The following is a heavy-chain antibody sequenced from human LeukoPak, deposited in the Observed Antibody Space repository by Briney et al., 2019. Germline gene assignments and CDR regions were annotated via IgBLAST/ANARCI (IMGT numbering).Heavy chain of an antibody. J-gene: IGHJ4*02. CDR3: AKVSSGWSLDY. D-gene: IGHD6-19*01. CDR1: GFTFSIYA. V-gene: IGHV3-23*01. CDR2: LSGSNTTT. Sequence: GGSLRLSCATSGFTFSIYAMSGLRRGPGEGLEGFLSLSGSNTTTYYADSVNGRFTTSSDNSKTPLYLQISSLRGEDTAVYYCAKVSSGWSLDYWGQGTLVTVSS.